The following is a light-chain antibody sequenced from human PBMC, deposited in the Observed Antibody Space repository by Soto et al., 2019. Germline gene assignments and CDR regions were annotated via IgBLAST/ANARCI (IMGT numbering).Light chain of an antibody. CDR2: GAS. J-gene: IGKJ4*01. CDR1: QSVNNN. CDR3: QQYDNLPLT. V-gene: IGKV3-15*01. Sequence: EIILTQSPASLSVSPGERATLSCRASQSVNNNLAWYQQKPGQAPRLLIYGASTRATGIPGRFRGSGSGTEFTLTITSLQSEDFATYYCQQYDNLPLTFGGGTKVEIK.